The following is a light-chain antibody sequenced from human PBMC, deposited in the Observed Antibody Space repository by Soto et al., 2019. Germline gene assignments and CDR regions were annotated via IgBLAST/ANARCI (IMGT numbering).Light chain of an antibody. V-gene: IGLV1-40*01. CDR2: GNS. CDR3: QSYDSSLYV. J-gene: IGLJ1*01. Sequence: QSVLTQPPSVSGAPGQRVTISCTGSSSNIGAGYDVHWYQQLPGTAPKLLIYGNSNRPSGVPDRFSGSKSGTSASLAITGVQAEDEADYYCQSYDSSLYVFGTGTKVTVL. CDR1: SSNIGAGYD.